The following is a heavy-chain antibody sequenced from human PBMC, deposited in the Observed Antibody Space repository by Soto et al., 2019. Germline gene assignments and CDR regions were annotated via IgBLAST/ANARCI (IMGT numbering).Heavy chain of an antibody. J-gene: IGHJ4*02. D-gene: IGHD6-6*01. V-gene: IGHV4-34*01. CDR3: ARVLAARASRDFDY. Sequence: PSETLSLTCAVYGGSFSTDYWSWIRQPPGKGLEWIGEINPSGGTNYNPSLKGRVTISVATSKNQFSLKLSSVTAADTAVYYCARVLAARASRDFDYWGQGTLVTVSS. CDR2: INPSGGT. CDR1: GGSFSTDY.